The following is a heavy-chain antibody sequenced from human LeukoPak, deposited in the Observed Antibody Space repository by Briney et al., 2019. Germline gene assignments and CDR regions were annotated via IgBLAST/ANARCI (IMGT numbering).Heavy chain of an antibody. CDR1: GFTFSNYG. V-gene: IGHV3-33*06. D-gene: IGHD4-17*01. J-gene: IGHJ4*02. Sequence: PGGSLRLSCAASGFTFSNYGMHWVRQAPGKGLEWVAIIWFDGSNKYYADSVKGRFTISRDNSKNTLYLQMNSLRAEDTAVYYCAKDLDPDYGDLGSYFDYWGQGTLVTVSS. CDR3: AKDLDPDYGDLGSYFDY. CDR2: IWFDGSNK.